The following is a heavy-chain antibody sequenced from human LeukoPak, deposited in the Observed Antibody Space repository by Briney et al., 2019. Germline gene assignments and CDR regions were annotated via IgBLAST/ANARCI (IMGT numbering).Heavy chain of an antibody. J-gene: IGHJ4*02. V-gene: IGHV3-21*01. CDR2: ISIGSTYV. CDR3: ARGVSGATALDF. D-gene: IGHD4/OR15-4a*01. CDR1: GFTFSTYS. Sequence: GGSLRLSCTASGFTFSTYSMNWVRQAPGKGLEWVSYISIGSTYVYYVDSVKDRFTVSRDNAKNSLVLQMNSLRAEDTAVYYCARGVSGATALDFWGQGTLVTVSS.